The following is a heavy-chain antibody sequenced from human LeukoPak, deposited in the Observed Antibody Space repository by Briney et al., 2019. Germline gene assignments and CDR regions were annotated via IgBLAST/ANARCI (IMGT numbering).Heavy chain of an antibody. CDR3: ATQGVRSLRDAFDI. V-gene: IGHV1-24*01. Sequence: ASVKVSCKVSGYTLTELSMHWVGQAPGKGLEWMGGFDPEDGETIYAQKFQGRVTMTEDTSTDTAYMELSSLRSEDTAVYYCATQGVRSLRDAFDIWGQGTMVTVSS. CDR2: FDPEDGET. CDR1: GYTLTELS. D-gene: IGHD3-22*01. J-gene: IGHJ3*02.